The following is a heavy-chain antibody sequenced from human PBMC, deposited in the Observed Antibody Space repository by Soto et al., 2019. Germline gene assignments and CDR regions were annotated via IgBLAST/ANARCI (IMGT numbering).Heavy chain of an antibody. CDR2: IYYSGTT. Sequence: PSETLSLTCTVSGGSIRSYCWTWIRQPPGEGLEWIGYIYYSGTTNYNPSLKSRVTISVDTSKNQFSLKLSSVTAADTAVYYCARGAWIYYGSGSYEIDPWGQGTLVTAPQ. CDR3: ARGAWIYYGSGSYEIDP. V-gene: IGHV4-59*01. CDR1: GGSIRSYC. D-gene: IGHD3-10*01. J-gene: IGHJ5*02.